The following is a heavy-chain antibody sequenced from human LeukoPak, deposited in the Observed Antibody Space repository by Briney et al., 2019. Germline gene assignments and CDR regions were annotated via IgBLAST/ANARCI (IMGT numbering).Heavy chain of an antibody. CDR3: AKASGSSWYSRFDY. J-gene: IGHJ4*02. CDR1: GFTFSSYW. V-gene: IGHV3-9*01. Sequence: GGSLRLSCAASGFTFSSYWMSWVRQAPGKGLEWVSGISWNSGSIGYADSVKGRFTISRDNAKNSLYLQMNSLRAEDTALYYCAKASGSSWYSRFDYWGQGTLVTVSS. CDR2: ISWNSGSI. D-gene: IGHD6-13*01.